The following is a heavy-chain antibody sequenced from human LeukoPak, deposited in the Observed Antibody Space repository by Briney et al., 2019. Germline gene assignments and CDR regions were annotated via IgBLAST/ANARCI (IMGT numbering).Heavy chain of an antibody. CDR3: AKDQWALRYYFDY. J-gene: IGHJ4*02. D-gene: IGHD1-26*01. CDR1: GFTFSSYA. Sequence: GVSLRLSCAASGFTFSSYAVSWVRQAPAKGLEWVSAISGRGSSKYCADSGKGRLTISRDNSKNTLYLQMNSPRAEGTAVYYCAKDQWALRYYFDYWGQGTLVTVSS. CDR2: ISGRGSSK. V-gene: IGHV3-23*01.